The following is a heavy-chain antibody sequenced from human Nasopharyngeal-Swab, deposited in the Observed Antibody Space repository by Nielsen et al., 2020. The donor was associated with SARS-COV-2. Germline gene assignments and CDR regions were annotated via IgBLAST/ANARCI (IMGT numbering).Heavy chain of an antibody. D-gene: IGHD3-9*01. Sequence: GESLKISCAAPGFTFSSYGRHWVRQARGKGLEWVAVISYDGSNKYYADSVKGRFTISRDNSKNTLYLQMNSLRAEDTAVYYCAKDPTYYDILTGYYFREASHYYYYGMDVWGQGTTVTVSS. CDR3: AKDPTYYDILTGYYFREASHYYYYGMDV. CDR2: ISYDGSNK. V-gene: IGHV3-30*18. J-gene: IGHJ6*02. CDR1: GFTFSSYG.